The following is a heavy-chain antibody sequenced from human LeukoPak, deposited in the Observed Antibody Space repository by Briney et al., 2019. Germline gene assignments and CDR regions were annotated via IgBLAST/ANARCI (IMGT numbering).Heavy chain of an antibody. J-gene: IGHJ4*02. V-gene: IGHV3-48*03. CDR3: ARVDCSSTSCYEFDY. Sequence: AGGSLRLSCAASGFTFSSYEMSWVRQAPGKGLEWVSYISSSGSTIYYADSVKGRFTISRDNAKNSLYLQMNSLRAEDTAVYYCARVDCSSTSCYEFDYWGQGTLVIVSS. CDR1: GFTFSSYE. D-gene: IGHD2-2*01. CDR2: ISSSGSTI.